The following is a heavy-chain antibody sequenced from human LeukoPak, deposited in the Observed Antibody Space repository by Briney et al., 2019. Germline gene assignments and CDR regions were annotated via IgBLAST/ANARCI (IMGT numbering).Heavy chain of an antibody. CDR3: ARVGQWLLKSFDY. CDR1: GFTVSSNY. J-gene: IGHJ4*02. D-gene: IGHD6-19*01. CDR2: IYSGGST. V-gene: IGHV3-66*01. Sequence: GSLRLSCAASGFTVSSNYMSWVRQAPGKGLEWVSVIYSGGSTYYADSVKGRFTISRDNSKNTLYLQMNSLRAEDTAVYYCARVGQWLLKSFDYWGQGTLDTVSS.